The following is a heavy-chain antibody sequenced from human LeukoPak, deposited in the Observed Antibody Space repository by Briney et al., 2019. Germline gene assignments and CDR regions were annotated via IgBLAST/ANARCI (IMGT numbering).Heavy chain of an antibody. Sequence: QPGGSLRLSRAASGFTFSNYAMSWVRLAPGKGREWFSTISNSGGGAYYAASVKGRFTVSRDNSKNTLYLQMNSLRAEDTAVYCCARDLSGLTLRGVIINLGYWGQGALVTVSS. J-gene: IGHJ4*02. CDR3: ARDLSGLTLRGVIINLGY. CDR2: ISNSGGGA. V-gene: IGHV3-23*01. D-gene: IGHD3-10*01. CDR1: GFTFSNYA.